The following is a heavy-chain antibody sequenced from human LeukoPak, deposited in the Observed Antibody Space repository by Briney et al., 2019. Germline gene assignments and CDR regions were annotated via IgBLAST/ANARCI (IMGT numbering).Heavy chain of an antibody. V-gene: IGHV3-7*04. D-gene: IGHD3-10*01. CDR3: ARRTPITMVRGVIPLYYFDY. Sequence: RGSLRLSCAASGFTFSSYWMSWVRQAPGKGLGRVANIKEDGSEKYYVDSVKGRFTISRDNAKNSLYMQMNSLRAEDTAVYYCARRTPITMVRGVIPLYYFDYWGQGTLVTVSS. CDR2: IKEDGSEK. CDR1: GFTFSSYW. J-gene: IGHJ4*02.